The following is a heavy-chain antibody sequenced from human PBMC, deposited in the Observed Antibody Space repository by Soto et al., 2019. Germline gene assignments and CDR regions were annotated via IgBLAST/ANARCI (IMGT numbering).Heavy chain of an antibody. CDR1: GGSISSYY. CDR3: ARHATGGTYALDY. D-gene: IGHD1-26*01. Sequence: SETLSLTCTVSGGSISSYYWSWIRQPPGKGLEYIGYIYYSGSTNYNPALQSRVTMRVDTSKNQFSLKLSSVTAADTAVYYCARHATGGTYALDYWGQGTLVTVSS. CDR2: IYYSGST. J-gene: IGHJ4*01. V-gene: IGHV4-59*08.